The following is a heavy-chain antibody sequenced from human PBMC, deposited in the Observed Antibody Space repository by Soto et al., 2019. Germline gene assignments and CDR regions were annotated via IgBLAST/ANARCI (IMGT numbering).Heavy chain of an antibody. V-gene: IGHV1-69*13. CDR1: GYTFTSYG. Sequence: ASVKVSCKASGYTFTSYGISWVRQAPGQGLEWMGGIIPIFGNANYAQKFQGRVTITADESTSTAYMELSSLRSEDTAVYYCARDGEEQQLIRGNYFDYWGQGTLVTVSS. J-gene: IGHJ4*02. CDR3: ARDGEEQQLIRGNYFDY. CDR2: IIPIFGNA. D-gene: IGHD6-13*01.